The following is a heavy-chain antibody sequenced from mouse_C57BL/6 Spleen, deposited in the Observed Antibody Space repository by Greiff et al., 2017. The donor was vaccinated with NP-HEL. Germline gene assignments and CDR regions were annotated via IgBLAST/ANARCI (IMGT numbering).Heavy chain of an antibody. J-gene: IGHJ3*01. CDR2: ISYSGST. D-gene: IGHD1-1*01. CDR3: ARSHYDGSSYEFAY. CDR1: GYSITSDY. V-gene: IGHV3-8*01. Sequence: DVQLQESGPGLAKPSQTLSLTCSVPGYSITSDYWNWIRQFPGNNLEYMGYISYSGSTYYNPSLKSRISITRDTSTNQYYLQLNSVTTADKATYYCARSHYDGSSYEFAYWGQGTLVTVSA.